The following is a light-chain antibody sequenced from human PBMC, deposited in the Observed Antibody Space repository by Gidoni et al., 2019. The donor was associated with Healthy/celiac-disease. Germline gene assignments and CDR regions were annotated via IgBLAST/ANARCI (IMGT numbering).Light chain of an antibody. V-gene: IGKV1-5*03. CDR2: KAS. J-gene: IGKJ2*04. CDR3: QQYNSYSMCS. Sequence: DIQMTQSPSTLSASVGDRVTITCRASQSISSWLAWYQQKPGKAPKLLIYKASSLESGVPSRLSGSGSGTEFTLTISSLQPEDFATYYCQQYNSYSMCSFGQGTKLEIK. CDR1: QSISSW.